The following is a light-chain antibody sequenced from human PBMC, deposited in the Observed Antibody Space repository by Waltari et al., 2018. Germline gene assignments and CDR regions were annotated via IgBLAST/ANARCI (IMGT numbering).Light chain of an antibody. Sequence: EIVMTQSPATLSLSPGERATLSCRASQRVSSSFAWYQQKPGQAPRPLIYGSFTSATGIPDRFSGSGSGTDFTLTISSLEPEDVGVYYCLQRSNWPRTFGQGTKVEIK. CDR1: QRVSSS. CDR2: GSF. J-gene: IGKJ1*01. V-gene: IGKV3D-15*01. CDR3: LQRSNWPRT.